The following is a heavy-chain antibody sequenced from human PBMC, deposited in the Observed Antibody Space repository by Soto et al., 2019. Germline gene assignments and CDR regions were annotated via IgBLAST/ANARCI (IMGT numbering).Heavy chain of an antibody. Sequence: QVQLVQSGAAVKKPGSSVKVSCKASVGTFSSYAISWVRQAPGQGLEWMGGIIPISDTTNYAQKFQGRVTITADESPSTAYMELSSLRSEATAVYYCARSQGSSTSLEIYYYYYSGMDVWGPGTTVTVSS. CDR1: VGTFSSYA. V-gene: IGHV1-69*01. D-gene: IGHD2-2*01. CDR3: ARSQGSSTSLEIYYYYYSGMDV. CDR2: IIPISDTT. J-gene: IGHJ6*02.